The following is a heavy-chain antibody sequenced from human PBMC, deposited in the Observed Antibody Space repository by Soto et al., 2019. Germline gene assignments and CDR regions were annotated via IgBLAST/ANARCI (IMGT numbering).Heavy chain of an antibody. V-gene: IGHV1-69*12. Sequence: QVQLVQSGAEVKNPGTSVKVSCKASGDTFSGFPMSWVRQAPGQGLEWMGGIIPIFGTPNYAQKFQGRLTICADESTGTAYMELSSLRSDDTGVSYCARPGVRGVINYYFDFWGQGTQVIVSS. D-gene: IGHD3-10*01. CDR2: IIPIFGTP. CDR3: ARPGVRGVINYYFDF. CDR1: GDTFSGFP. J-gene: IGHJ4*02.